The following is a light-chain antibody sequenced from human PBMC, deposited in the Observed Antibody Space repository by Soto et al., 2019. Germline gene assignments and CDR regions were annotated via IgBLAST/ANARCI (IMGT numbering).Light chain of an antibody. CDR1: QEISHY. V-gene: IGKV1-33*01. Sequence: DIQMTQPPSSLSASVGDRATITCQTSQEISHYLNLYQQKAGKAPQLLIYDASNFETGVPSRFSCSGSGTDFTFTISSLQPEDLATYYWQDYDNIPRTFGQGTKVYIK. CDR2: DAS. CDR3: QDYDNIPRT. J-gene: IGKJ1*01.